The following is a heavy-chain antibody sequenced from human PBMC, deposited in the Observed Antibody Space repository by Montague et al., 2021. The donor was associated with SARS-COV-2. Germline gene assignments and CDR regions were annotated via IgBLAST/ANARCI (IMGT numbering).Heavy chain of an antibody. CDR3: ARGRQHFNMIVVVMTGGEYYLDY. CDR1: GGSFSDYY. CDR2: VSHRGTS. J-gene: IGHJ4*02. D-gene: IGHD3-22*01. V-gene: IGHV4-34*01. Sequence: SETLSLTCAVYGGSFSDYYWSWIRQPPGKGLEWIGEVSHRGTSNYNPSLKSRVSISVDTSKNQFSLYLSSVTAADTAVYYCARGRQHFNMIVVVMTGGEYYLDYWGQGTLVTVSS.